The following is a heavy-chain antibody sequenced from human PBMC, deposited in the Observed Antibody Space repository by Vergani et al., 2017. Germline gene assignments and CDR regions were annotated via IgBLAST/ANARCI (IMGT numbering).Heavy chain of an antibody. CDR1: GFTFSNGW. V-gene: IGHV3-15*01. CDR3: TAGTGRSDFDY. CDR2: IKGKTDGGTR. D-gene: IGHD2-15*01. J-gene: IGHJ4*02. Sequence: EVQLVESGGGLVKPGGPLRLSCAASGFTFSNGWMSWVRQAPGKGLEWVGRIKGKTDGGTRDFAAPVKGRFSISRDDSKTTVYLQMNSLRTEDTAVYFCTAGTGRSDFDYWGQGTLVTVSS.